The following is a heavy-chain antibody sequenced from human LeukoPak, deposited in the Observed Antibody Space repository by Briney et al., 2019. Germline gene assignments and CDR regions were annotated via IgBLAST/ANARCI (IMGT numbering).Heavy chain of an antibody. CDR1: GNTFTSYY. J-gene: IGHJ4*02. CDR2: INPSGGST. V-gene: IGHV1-46*01. D-gene: IGHD3-9*01. CDR3: GRDSLYYDSLTNYYREYFDY. Sequence: ASVKVSCKASGNTFTSYYIHWVRQAPGQGLEWMGIINPSGGSTNYAQKFQGRVTMTRDTSTSTVYMELSSLTSEDTAVYYCGRDSLYYDSLTNYYREYFDYWGQGTLVTVSS.